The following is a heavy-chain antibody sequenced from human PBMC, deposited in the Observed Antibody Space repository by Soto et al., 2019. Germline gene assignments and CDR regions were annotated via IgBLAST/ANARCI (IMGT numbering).Heavy chain of an antibody. CDR1: GFTVSSNY. CDR2: IYSGGST. D-gene: IGHD4-17*01. V-gene: IGHV3-66*01. Sequence: GGSLRLSCAASGFTVSSNYMSWVRQAPGKGLEWVSVIYSGGSTYYADSVKGRFTISRDNSKNTLYLQMNSLRAEDTAVYYCAKDTLRQTVTTLDYWGQGTLVTVSS. CDR3: AKDTLRQTVTTLDY. J-gene: IGHJ4*02.